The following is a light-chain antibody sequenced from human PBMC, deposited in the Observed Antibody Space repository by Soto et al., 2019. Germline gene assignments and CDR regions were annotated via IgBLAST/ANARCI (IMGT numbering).Light chain of an antibody. Sequence: EIVLTQSPATLSLSPGERATLSCRASQSVSSYLAWYQQKPGQAPRLLIYDASNRATVIPARFSGSGSGTDFTLTISRLDPEDVAVYYCQQRSNWPRTLGQGNQVEIK. J-gene: IGKJ1*01. CDR3: QQRSNWPRT. CDR2: DAS. V-gene: IGKV3-11*01. CDR1: QSVSSY.